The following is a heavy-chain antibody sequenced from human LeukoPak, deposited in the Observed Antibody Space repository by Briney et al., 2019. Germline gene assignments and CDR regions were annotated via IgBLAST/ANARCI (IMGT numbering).Heavy chain of an antibody. CDR3: ATLKGVDPMFDN. CDR2: MYYSGSA. V-gene: IGHV4-59*01. Sequence: SETLSLTCTVSGAFIGGYYWSWIRQPPGKGLEYIGYMYYSGSANYNPSLKSRVTISVDTFRNQFSLKLRSVTAADTAVYYCATLKGVDPMFDNWGQGILVTVSS. D-gene: IGHD2-8*01. J-gene: IGHJ4*02. CDR1: GAFIGGYY.